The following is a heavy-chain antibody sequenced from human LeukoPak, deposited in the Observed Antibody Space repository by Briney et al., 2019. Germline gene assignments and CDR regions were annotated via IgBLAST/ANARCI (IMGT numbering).Heavy chain of an antibody. CDR1: GFTFSSQW. CDR3: AREGSIDAFDS. Sequence: GGSLRLSCAASGFTFSSQWMHWVRQVPGKGLVWVSRINTDGSSTSYADSVKGRFTISRDNAKNTLYLQMNSLRAEDTAVYYCAREGSIDAFDSWGQGTMVTVSS. V-gene: IGHV3-74*01. J-gene: IGHJ3*02. CDR2: INTDGSST.